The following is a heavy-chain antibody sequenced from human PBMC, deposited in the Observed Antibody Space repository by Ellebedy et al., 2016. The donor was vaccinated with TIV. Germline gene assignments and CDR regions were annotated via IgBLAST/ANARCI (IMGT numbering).Heavy chain of an antibody. D-gene: IGHD2-21*02. CDR2: VFSSGYT. V-gene: IGHV4-59*01. Sequence: MPSETLSLTCSVSGGSIGRYFWTWIRQSPEKGLEWIGYVFSSGYTNYTPSLESRVTISIDTSKAQFSLRLTSVTAADTAVYYCARGYDNTGFYDCPYDHWGQGTLVTVSS. CDR3: ARGYDNTGFYDCPYDH. J-gene: IGHJ4*02. CDR1: GGSIGRYF.